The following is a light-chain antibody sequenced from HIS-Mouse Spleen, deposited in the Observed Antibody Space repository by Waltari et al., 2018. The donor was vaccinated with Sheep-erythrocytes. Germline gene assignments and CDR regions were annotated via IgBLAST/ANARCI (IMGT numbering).Light chain of an antibody. CDR1: SSHVGGYNY. J-gene: IGLJ1*01. CDR3: CSYAGSYNHV. V-gene: IGLV2-11*01. Sequence: QSALTQPRSVSGSPGQSVTISCTGTSSHVGGYNYVSWYQQHPGKAPKLMIYDVSKRPSGVPDRFSGSKSGNTASLTISGLQAEDEADYYCCSYAGSYNHVFATGTKVTVL. CDR2: DVS.